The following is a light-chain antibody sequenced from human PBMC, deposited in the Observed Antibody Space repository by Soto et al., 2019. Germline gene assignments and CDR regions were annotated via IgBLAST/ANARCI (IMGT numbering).Light chain of an antibody. CDR3: QQHYSYPLM. CDR1: QGISSY. CDR2: AAS. V-gene: IGKV1-8*01. J-gene: IGKJ1*01. Sequence: AIRVTPSPSLPSASTRDRVTITCRASQGISSYLAWYQQKPGKAPKPLIYAASTLQSGVPSRFSGSGSGTDFTLTISCLQSEDLPTYYCQQHYSYPLMLGQGTKV.